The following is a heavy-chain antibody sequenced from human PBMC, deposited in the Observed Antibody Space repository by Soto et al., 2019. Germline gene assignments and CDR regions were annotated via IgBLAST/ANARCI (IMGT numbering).Heavy chain of an antibody. CDR3: SRDPAP. Sequence: QVQLQESGPGLVKASQTLSLTCTVSGGSISSGGYYWSWIRQHPGKGREGIGYNYNSGSTYYYPSLRSRVTISADASKNHFSLKLSSVTAADTAVYYCSRDPAPWGQGTLVTVSS. J-gene: IGHJ5*02. CDR1: GGSISSGGYY. V-gene: IGHV4-31*03. CDR2: NYNSGST.